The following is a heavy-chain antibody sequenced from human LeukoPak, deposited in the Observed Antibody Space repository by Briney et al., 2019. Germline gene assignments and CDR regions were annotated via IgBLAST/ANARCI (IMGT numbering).Heavy chain of an antibody. V-gene: IGHV1-46*01. Sequence: ASVKVSCKASGYTFTSYYMHWVRQAPGQGLEWMGIINPSGGSTSYAQKFQGRVTMTRDMSTSTVYMELSSLRAEDTAVYYCARREYSSSVRVYYFDYWGQGTLVTVSS. J-gene: IGHJ4*02. CDR2: INPSGGST. CDR1: GYTFTSYY. D-gene: IGHD6-6*01. CDR3: ARREYSSSVRVYYFDY.